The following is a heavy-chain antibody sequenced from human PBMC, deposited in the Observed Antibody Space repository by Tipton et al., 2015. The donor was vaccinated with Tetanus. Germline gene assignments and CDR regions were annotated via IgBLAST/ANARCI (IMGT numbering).Heavy chain of an antibody. CDR2: IYYSGST. J-gene: IGHJ5*02. CDR1: GGSISSGGYY. D-gene: IGHD2-2*01. V-gene: IGHV4-31*03. CDR3: ARDRGKGLRRCSSTSCYSWFDP. Sequence: TLSLTCTVSGGSISSGGYYWSWIRQHPGKGLEWIGYIYYSGSTYYNPSLKSRVTISVDTAKNQFSLKLSSVTAADTAVYYCARDRGKGLRRCSSTSCYSWFDPWGQGTLVTVSS.